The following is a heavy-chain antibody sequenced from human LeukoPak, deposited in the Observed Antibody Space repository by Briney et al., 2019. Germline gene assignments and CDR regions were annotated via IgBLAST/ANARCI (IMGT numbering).Heavy chain of an antibody. V-gene: IGHV4-34*01. J-gene: IGHJ4*02. CDR3: ARHGRTYYYGSGRGGLDY. D-gene: IGHD3-10*01. Sequence: SETLSLTCAVYGGSFSGYYWSWIRQPPGKGLEWIGEINHSGSTNYNPSLKSRVTISVDTSKNQFSLKLSSVTAADTAVYYCARHGRTYYYGSGRGGLDYWGQGTLVTVSS. CDR1: GGSFSGYY. CDR2: INHSGST.